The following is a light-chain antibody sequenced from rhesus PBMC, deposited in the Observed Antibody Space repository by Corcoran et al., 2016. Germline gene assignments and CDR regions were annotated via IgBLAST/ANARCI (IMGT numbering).Light chain of an antibody. J-gene: IGKJ2*01. CDR2: YAS. CDR1: QDISSY. Sequence: DIQMTQSPSSLSASVGDAVTITCRASQDISSYLAWYQQKPGNAPKPLIYYASILESGVPSRFSGSGAGTEFTLTISSLQPEDFATYHCQQCNSVPYSFGQGTKVEIK. V-gene: IGKV1-37*01. CDR3: QQCNSVPYS.